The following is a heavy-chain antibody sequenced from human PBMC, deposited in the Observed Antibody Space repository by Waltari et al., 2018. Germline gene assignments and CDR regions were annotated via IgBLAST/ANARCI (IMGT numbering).Heavy chain of an antibody. CDR3: ARADCSGGSCYYYGMDV. Sequence: EVQLLESGGGLVQPGGSLRLSCAASGFTFSSYAMSWVRQAPGKGLEWVSAISGSGGSTYYADSVKGRFTISRDNSKNTLYLQMGSLRAEDMAVYYCARADCSGGSCYYYGMDVWGQGTTVTVSS. CDR1: GFTFSSYA. CDR2: ISGSGGST. J-gene: IGHJ6*02. D-gene: IGHD2-15*01. V-gene: IGHV3-23*01.